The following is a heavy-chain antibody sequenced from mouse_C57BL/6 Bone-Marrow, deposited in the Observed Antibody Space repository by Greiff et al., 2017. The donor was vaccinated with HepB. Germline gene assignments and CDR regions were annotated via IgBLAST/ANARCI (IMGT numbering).Heavy chain of an antibody. J-gene: IGHJ2*01. CDR2: IYPGDGDT. CDR1: GYAFSSSW. D-gene: IGHD2-4*01. CDR3: AREGGYDYEYFDY. V-gene: IGHV1-82*01. Sequence: QVQLQQSGPELVKPGASVKISCKASGYAFSSSWMNWVKQRPGKGLEWIGRIYPGDGDTNYNGKFKGKATLTADKSSSTAYMQLSSLTSEDSAVYFGAREGGYDYEYFDYWGQGTTLTVSS.